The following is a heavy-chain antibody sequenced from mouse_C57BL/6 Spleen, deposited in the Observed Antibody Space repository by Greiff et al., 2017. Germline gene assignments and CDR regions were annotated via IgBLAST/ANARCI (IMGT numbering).Heavy chain of an antibody. CDR3: ARERYYGGRGNAMDY. J-gene: IGHJ4*01. CDR2: ISDGGSYT. V-gene: IGHV5-4*01. Sequence: EVQLVESGGGLVKPGGSLKLSCAASGFTFSSYAMSWVRQTPEKRLEWVATISDGGSYTYYPDTVKGRFTISRDNAKNNLYLQMSHLKSEDTAMXYCARERYYGGRGNAMDYWGQGTSVTVSS. CDR1: GFTFSSYA. D-gene: IGHD1-1*01.